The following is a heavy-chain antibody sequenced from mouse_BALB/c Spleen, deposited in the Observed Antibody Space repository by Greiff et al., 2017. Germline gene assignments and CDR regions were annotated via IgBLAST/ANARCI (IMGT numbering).Heavy chain of an antibody. CDR2: ISSGSSTI. D-gene: IGHD1-2*01. V-gene: IGHV5-17*02. Sequence: EVQGVESGGGLVQPGGSRKLSCAASGFTFSSFGMHWVRQAPEKGLEWVAYISSGSSTIYYADTVKGRFTISRDNPKNTLFLQMTSLRSEDTAMYYCARGGLLRRYFDVWGAGTTVTVSS. CDR1: GFTFSSFG. CDR3: ARGGLLRRYFDV. J-gene: IGHJ1*01.